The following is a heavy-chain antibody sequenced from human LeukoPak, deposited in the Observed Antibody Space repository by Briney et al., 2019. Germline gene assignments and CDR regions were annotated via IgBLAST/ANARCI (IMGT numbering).Heavy chain of an antibody. CDR2: ISGSGGST. CDR3: AKSGRYCSSTSCYNLYYFDY. CDR1: GFTFSSYA. V-gene: IGHV3-23*01. Sequence: GGSLRLSCAASGFTFSSYAMSWVRQAPGKGLEWVSAISGSGGSTYYADSVKGRFTISRDNSKNTLYLQMNSLRAEDTAVYYCAKSGRYCSSTSCYNLYYFDYWGQGTLVTVSS. J-gene: IGHJ4*02. D-gene: IGHD2-2*02.